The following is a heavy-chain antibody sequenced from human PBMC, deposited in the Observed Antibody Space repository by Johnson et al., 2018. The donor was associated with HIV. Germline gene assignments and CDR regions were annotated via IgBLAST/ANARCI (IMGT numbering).Heavy chain of an antibody. CDR1: GFTFDDYA. V-gene: IGHV3-20*04. Sequence: EVQLVESGGGLVQPGRSLRLSCAASGFTFDDYAMHWVRQAPGKGLEWVSGINWNGGSTGYTDSVKGRFTISRDNAKNSLYLQMNSLRTEDTALFYWARVLTWVFTGGFFGAFDIWGQGTMVTVSS. J-gene: IGHJ3*02. CDR2: INWNGGST. D-gene: IGHD2-8*02. CDR3: ARVLTWVFTGGFFGAFDI.